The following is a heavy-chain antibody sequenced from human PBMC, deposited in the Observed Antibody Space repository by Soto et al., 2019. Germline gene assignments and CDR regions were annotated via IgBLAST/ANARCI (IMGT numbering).Heavy chain of an antibody. V-gene: IGHV1-24*01. CDR3: ATNSPVPFWNMGSRGWFLDY. Sequence: ASVKVSCKVSGYTLTELSMHWVRQAPGKGLEWMGGFDPEDGETIYAQKFQGRVTMTEDTSTDTAYMELSSLRSEDTAVYYCATNSPVPFWNMGSRGWFLDYWGQGTLITVSS. CDR1: GYTLTELS. J-gene: IGHJ4*02. CDR2: FDPEDGET. D-gene: IGHD6-19*01.